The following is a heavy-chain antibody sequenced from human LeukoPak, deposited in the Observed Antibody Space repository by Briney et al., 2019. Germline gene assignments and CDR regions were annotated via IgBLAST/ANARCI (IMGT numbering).Heavy chain of an antibody. CDR3: ARTPEAKYCSGGSCYSGAFDI. V-gene: IGHV3-21*01. CDR2: ISSSSSYI. J-gene: IGHJ3*02. Sequence: GGSLRLSCAASGFTVSSNYMSWVRQAPGKGLEWVSSISSSSSYIYYADSVKGRFTISRDNAKNSLYLQMNSLRAEDTAVYYCARTPEAKYCSGGSCYSGAFDIWGQGTMVTVSS. CDR1: GFTVSSNY. D-gene: IGHD2-15*01.